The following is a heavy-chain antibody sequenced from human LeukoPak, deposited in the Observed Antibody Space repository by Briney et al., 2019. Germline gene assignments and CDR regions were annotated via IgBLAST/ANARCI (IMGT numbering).Heavy chain of an antibody. V-gene: IGHV3-74*01. D-gene: IGHD6-19*01. CDR1: GVTSSSYW. J-gene: IGHJ4*02. CDR3: ARDRQQYSSGWYG. CDR2: INSDGSST. Sequence: GGSLRLSCAASGVTSSSYWMHWVRQAPGKGLVWVSRINSDGSSTSYADSVKGRFTISRDNAKNTLYLQMNSLRVEDTAVYYCARDRQQYSSGWYGWGQGTLVTVSS.